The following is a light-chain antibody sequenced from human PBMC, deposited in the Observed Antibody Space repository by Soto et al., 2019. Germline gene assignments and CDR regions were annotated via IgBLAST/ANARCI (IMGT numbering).Light chain of an antibody. CDR2: EVS. J-gene: IGLJ1*01. CDR1: SSDVGGYNY. CDR3: SSYGGSNTFGV. V-gene: IGLV2-8*01. Sequence: QSVLTQPPSASGFPGPSGTISYTGTSSDVGGYNYVSWYQQHPGKAPKLMIYEVSKRPSGVPDRFSGSKSGNTASLTVSGLQADDEADYYCSSYGGSNTFGVFGTGTKVTVL.